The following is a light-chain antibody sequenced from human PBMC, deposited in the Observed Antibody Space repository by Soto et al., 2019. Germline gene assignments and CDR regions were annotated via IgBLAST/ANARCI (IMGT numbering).Light chain of an antibody. CDR1: ISDFVIYNY. CDR3: SSHTTSSALQV. Sequence: QSLLTQPASVSGSPGQSITISCTGTISDFVIYNYVSWYQQHPGKAPKLMLYGVSNRPSGLSTRLSCSTSGNTASPSISGLQAEDQAEYYCSSHTTSSALQVFGTGTKVTVL. CDR2: GVS. J-gene: IGLJ1*01. V-gene: IGLV2-14*01.